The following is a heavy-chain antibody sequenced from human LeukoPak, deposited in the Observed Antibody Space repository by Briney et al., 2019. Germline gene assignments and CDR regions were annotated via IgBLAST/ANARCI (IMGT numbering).Heavy chain of an antibody. CDR1: GFIFSSYA. V-gene: IGHV3-30*18. Sequence: GGSLRLSCAASGFIFSSYAMHWVRQAPGKGLEWVAVISYDGSNKYYADSVKGRFTISRDNSKNTLYLQMNSLRAEDTAVYYCAKWGGSIRWFANYFDYWGQGTLVTVSS. J-gene: IGHJ4*02. D-gene: IGHD3-10*01. CDR3: AKWGGSIRWFANYFDY. CDR2: ISYDGSNK.